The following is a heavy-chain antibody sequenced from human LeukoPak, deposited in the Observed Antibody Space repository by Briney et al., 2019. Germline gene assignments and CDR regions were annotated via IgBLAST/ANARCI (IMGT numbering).Heavy chain of an antibody. D-gene: IGHD6-6*01. CDR1: GFTFSDYG. CDR2: IRHDGSNK. V-gene: IGHV3-30*02. CDR3: AKDDPTLASIAASTDDFDY. Sequence: PGGSLRLSCAASGFTFSDYGIHWVRQAPGKGLEWVAFIRHDGSNKYYADSVKGRFTISRDNSKNTLYLQMNSLRAEDTAVYYCAKDDPTLASIAASTDDFDYWGQGTLVTVSS. J-gene: IGHJ4*02.